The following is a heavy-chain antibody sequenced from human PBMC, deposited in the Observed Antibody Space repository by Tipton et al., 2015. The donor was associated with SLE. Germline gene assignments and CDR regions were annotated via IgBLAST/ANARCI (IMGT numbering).Heavy chain of an antibody. V-gene: IGHV4-34*01. J-gene: IGHJ3*02. D-gene: IGHD6-13*01. Sequence: SRVTISVDTSKNQFSLKLSSVTAADTAVYYCAKIAAAGTDAFDIWGQETMVTVSS. CDR3: AKIAAAGTDAFDI.